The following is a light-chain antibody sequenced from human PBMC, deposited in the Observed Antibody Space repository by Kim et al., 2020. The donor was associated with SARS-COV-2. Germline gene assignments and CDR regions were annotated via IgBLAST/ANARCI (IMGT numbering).Light chain of an antibody. J-gene: IGLJ1*01. CDR3: QSYDSSLSCYV. Sequence: TFPISCTGRSSTIGSGYDVHWYLHLPCAAPIPLFYGNCNRPSGVPDLFSGSKSGTSASLAITGLQAEDDADYYCQSYDSSLSCYVFGTGTKVTVL. CDR1: SSTIGSGYD. V-gene: IGLV1-40*01. CDR2: GNC.